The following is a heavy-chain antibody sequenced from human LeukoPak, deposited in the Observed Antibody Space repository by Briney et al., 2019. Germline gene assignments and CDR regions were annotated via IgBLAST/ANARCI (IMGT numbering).Heavy chain of an antibody. D-gene: IGHD2-2*01. Sequence: SETLSLTCTVSGGSISSGGYYWSWIRQHPGKGLEWIGYIYYSGSTYYNPSLKSRVTISVDTSRNQFSLKLSSVTAADTAVYYCARRVATSRSFDYWGQGTLVTVSS. CDR3: ARRVATSRSFDY. V-gene: IGHV4-31*03. J-gene: IGHJ4*02. CDR2: IYYSGST. CDR1: GGSISSGGYY.